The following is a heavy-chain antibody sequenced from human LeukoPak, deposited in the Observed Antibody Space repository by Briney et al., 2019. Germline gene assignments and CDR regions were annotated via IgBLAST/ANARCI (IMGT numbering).Heavy chain of an antibody. D-gene: IGHD6-6*01. V-gene: IGHV4-34*01. CDR2: INHSGTT. J-gene: IGHJ6*03. Sequence: SETLSLTCAVSGGSSSTYYWSWIRQSPGEGLEWIGEINHSGTTHNNPSLKSRVPFSEDTSKNQFSLNLRSVTSADTAVYYCASATARGGYISSSRRSGSGGHYAYMDVWGNGTTVIVSS. CDR3: ASATARGGYISSSRRSGSGGHYAYMDV. CDR1: GGSSSTYY.